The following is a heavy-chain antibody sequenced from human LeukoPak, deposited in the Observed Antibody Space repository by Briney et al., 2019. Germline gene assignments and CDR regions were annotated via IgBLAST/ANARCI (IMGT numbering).Heavy chain of an antibody. D-gene: IGHD5-18*01. CDR3: AKLSTAMADFDY. Sequence: PGGSLRLSCAASGFTFSSYGMHWVRQAPGKGLEWVAVISYDGSNKYYADSVKGRFTISRDNSKNTLCLQMNSLRAEDTAVYYCAKLSTAMADFDYWGQGTLVTVSS. J-gene: IGHJ4*02. CDR1: GFTFSSYG. CDR2: ISYDGSNK. V-gene: IGHV3-30*18.